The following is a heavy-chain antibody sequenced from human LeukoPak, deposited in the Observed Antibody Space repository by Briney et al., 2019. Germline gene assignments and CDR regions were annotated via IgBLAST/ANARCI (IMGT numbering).Heavy chain of an antibody. V-gene: IGHV3-30-3*01. CDR2: ISYDGSNK. Sequence: GGSLRLPCAASGFTFSSYAMHWVRQAPGKGLEWVAVISYDGSNKYYADSVKGRFTISRDNSKNTLYLQMNSLRAEDTAVYYCARDRIAVAGLYFDYWGQGTLVTVSS. D-gene: IGHD6-19*01. CDR3: ARDRIAVAGLYFDY. CDR1: GFTFSSYA. J-gene: IGHJ4*02.